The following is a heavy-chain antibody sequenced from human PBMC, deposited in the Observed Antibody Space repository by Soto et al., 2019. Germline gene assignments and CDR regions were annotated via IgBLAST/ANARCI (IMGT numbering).Heavy chain of an antibody. CDR1: GYTFTSYG. CDR2: IIPILGIA. D-gene: IGHD3-22*01. CDR3: ARSGYDSSGSSAFDI. J-gene: IGHJ3*02. Sequence: ASVKVSCKASGYTFTSYGISWVRQAPGQGLEWMGRIIPILGIANYAQKFQGRVTITADKSTSTAYMELSSLRSEDTAVYYCARSGYDSSGSSAFDIWGQGTMVTVSS. V-gene: IGHV1-69*04.